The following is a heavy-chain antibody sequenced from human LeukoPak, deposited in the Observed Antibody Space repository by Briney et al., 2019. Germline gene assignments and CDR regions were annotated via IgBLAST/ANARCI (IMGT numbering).Heavy chain of an antibody. J-gene: IGHJ5*02. V-gene: IGHV1-18*01. Sequence: ASVKVSCKASGYTFTSYGISWVRQAPGQGLEWMGWISAYNGNTNYAQKLQGRVTMTTDTSTSTAYMELRSLRSDDTAVYYCARDLAIAAAGSPDNWFDPWGQGTLVTVSS. D-gene: IGHD6-13*01. CDR1: GYTFTSYG. CDR2: ISAYNGNT. CDR3: ARDLAIAAAGSPDNWFDP.